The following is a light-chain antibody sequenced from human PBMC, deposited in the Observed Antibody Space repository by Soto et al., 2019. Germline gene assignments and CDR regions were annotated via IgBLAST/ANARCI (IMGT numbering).Light chain of an antibody. Sequence: LTXPRSVSGSPGQSVTISCTGTSSDFGGYNYVSWYQHHPGKAPKLMIYDVSERPSGVPDRFSGSKSGNTASLTISGLQAEDEADYYCCSYAGTFYVFGTGTKVTVL. J-gene: IGLJ1*01. CDR2: DVS. CDR1: SSDFGGYNY. CDR3: CSYAGTFYV. V-gene: IGLV2-11*01.